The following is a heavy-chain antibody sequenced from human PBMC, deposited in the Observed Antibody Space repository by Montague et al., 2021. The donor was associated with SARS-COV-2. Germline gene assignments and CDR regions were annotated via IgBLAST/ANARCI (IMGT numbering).Heavy chain of an antibody. CDR2: ISTISSCI. D-gene: IGHD7-27*01. CDR3: ARGDYWGSLDY. J-gene: IGHJ4*02. Sequence: SLRLSCAASGFTFSSYSMNWVRQAPGKGLEWVSSISTISSCIYYSDSVKGLFTISRDNAKNSLYLQMNSLRAEDAAVYYCARGDYWGSLDYWGQGTLVTVSS. CDR1: GFTFSSYS. V-gene: IGHV3-21*01.